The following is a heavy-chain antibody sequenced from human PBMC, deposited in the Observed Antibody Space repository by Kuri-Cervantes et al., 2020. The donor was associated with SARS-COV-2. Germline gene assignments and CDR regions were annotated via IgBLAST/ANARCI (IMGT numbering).Heavy chain of an antibody. D-gene: IGHD3-3*01. V-gene: IGHV4-61*02. CDR3: ARESKGVTIFGVVYNWFDP. CDR1: GGSISSGSYY. Sequence: LRLSCTVSGGSISSGSYYWSWIRQPAGKGLEWIGRIYTSGSTNYNPSLKSRVTISVDTSKNQFSLKLSSVTAADTAVYYCARESKGVTIFGVVYNWFDPWGQGTLVTVSS. CDR2: IYTSGST. J-gene: IGHJ5*02.